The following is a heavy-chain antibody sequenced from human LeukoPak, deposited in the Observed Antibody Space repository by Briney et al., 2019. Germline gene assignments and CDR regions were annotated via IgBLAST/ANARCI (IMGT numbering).Heavy chain of an antibody. D-gene: IGHD2-2*01. J-gene: IGHJ4*02. V-gene: IGHV4-59*01. CDR3: ARGGLEYQLLSYFDY. CDR1: GGSISSYY. Sequence: ETLSLTCTVPGGSISSYYWSWIRQPPGKGLEWIGYIYYSGSTNFNPSLKSRVTISVDTSKNQFSLKLSSVTAADTAVYYCARGGLEYQLLSYFDYWGQGTLVTVSS. CDR2: IYYSGST.